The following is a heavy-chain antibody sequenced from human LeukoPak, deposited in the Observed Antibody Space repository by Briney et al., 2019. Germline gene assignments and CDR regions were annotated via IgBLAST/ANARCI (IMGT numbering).Heavy chain of an antibody. CDR1: GFTFTNYW. V-gene: IGHV3-7*01. D-gene: IGHD1-26*01. Sequence: GGSLRLSCIASGFTFTNYWMSWVRQAPGKGLEWVANIKQDGSEKYYVDSVKGRFTISRDNAKNSLSLQINSLRAEDTAVYYCARAPWELLLGYFQHWGQGTLVTVSS. J-gene: IGHJ1*01. CDR3: ARAPWELLLGYFQH. CDR2: IKQDGSEK.